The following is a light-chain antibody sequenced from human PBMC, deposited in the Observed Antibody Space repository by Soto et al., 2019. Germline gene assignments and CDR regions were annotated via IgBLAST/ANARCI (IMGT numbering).Light chain of an antibody. CDR2: DVS. CDR1: SSDVGGYNY. Sequence: QSALTQPRSVSGSPGQSVTISCTGTSSDVGGYNYVSWYQQHPGKAPKLMIYDVSKRPSGVPDRFSGSKSGNTASLTISGLQAEDEADYYCCSYAGSYTFSVVGTGTKLTVL. V-gene: IGLV2-11*01. J-gene: IGLJ1*01. CDR3: CSYAGSYTFSV.